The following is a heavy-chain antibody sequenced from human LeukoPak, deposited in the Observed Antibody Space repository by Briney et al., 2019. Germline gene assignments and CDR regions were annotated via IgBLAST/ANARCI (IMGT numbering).Heavy chain of an antibody. CDR2: IYYSGST. D-gene: IGHD6-13*01. Sequence: SSETLSLTCTVSGGSISSSSYYWGWIRQPPGKGLECIGSIYYSGSTYYNPSLKSRVTISVDTSKNQFSLKLSSVTAADTAVYYCARFGYSSSWQTSFDYWGQGTLVTVSS. V-gene: IGHV4-39*07. CDR1: GGSISSSSYY. CDR3: ARFGYSSSWQTSFDY. J-gene: IGHJ4*02.